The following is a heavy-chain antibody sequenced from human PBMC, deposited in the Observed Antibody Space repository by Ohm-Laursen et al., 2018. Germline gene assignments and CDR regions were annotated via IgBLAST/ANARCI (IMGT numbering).Heavy chain of an antibody. CDR2: MLYSGST. V-gene: IGHV4-39*01. J-gene: IGHJ6*02. D-gene: IGHD5-24*01. CDR1: GGSISSNNYY. Sequence: PSQTLSLTCTVSGGSISSNNYYWGWIRQPPGRGPEWIGSMLYSGSTYYNPSLKSRVTISVDTSKNQFSLKLNSVTAADTALYYCAADAYGLDVWGQGTTVTVSS. CDR3: AADAYGLDV.